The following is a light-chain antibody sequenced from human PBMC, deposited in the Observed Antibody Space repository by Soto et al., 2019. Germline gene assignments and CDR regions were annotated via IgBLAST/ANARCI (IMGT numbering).Light chain of an antibody. CDR1: SSNIGNNY. CDR3: GTWDSRLTNGGVA. CDR2: DNN. J-gene: IGLJ2*01. Sequence: QSVLTQPPSVSAAPGQTVTISCSGSSSNIGNNYVSWYQVLPGTAPKLLSYDNNKRPSGIPDLFSGSKSGTSATRGITGLQTGDEADYYCGTWDSRLTNGGVAFGGGTQLTVL. V-gene: IGLV1-51*01.